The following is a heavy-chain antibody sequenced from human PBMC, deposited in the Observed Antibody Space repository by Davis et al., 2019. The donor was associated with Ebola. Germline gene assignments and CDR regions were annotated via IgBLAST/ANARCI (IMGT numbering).Heavy chain of an antibody. CDR2: FYSGGST. D-gene: IGHD6-19*01. CDR1: GFTISSNY. CDR3: ARGVMMPVAGTGYAFDI. V-gene: IGHV3-66*01. J-gene: IGHJ3*02. Sequence: GESLKISCAASGFTISSNYMNWVRQAPGKGLEWVAVFYSGGSTYYADSVKGRFTISRDNSKNILYLQVNSLRAEDTAVYYCARGVMMPVAGTGYAFDIWGQGTMVTVSS.